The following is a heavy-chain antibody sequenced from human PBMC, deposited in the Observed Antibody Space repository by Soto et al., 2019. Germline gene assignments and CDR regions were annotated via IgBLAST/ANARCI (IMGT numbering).Heavy chain of an antibody. D-gene: IGHD5-18*01. CDR2: ISGSVGST. J-gene: IGHJ2*01. Sequence: GGSLRLSCAASGFTFSSYAMSWVRQAPGKGLEWVSAISGSVGSTYYADSVKGRFTISRDNSKNTLYLQMNSLRAEDTAVYYCAKRSYTAMGYWYFDLWGRGTLVTVSS. CDR3: AKRSYTAMGYWYFDL. CDR1: GFTFSSYA. V-gene: IGHV3-23*01.